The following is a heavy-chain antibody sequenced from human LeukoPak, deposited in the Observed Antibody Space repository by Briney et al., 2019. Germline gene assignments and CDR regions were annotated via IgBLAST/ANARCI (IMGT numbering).Heavy chain of an antibody. CDR1: GGSISSGSYY. Sequence: SETLSLTCTVSGGSISSGSYYWSWIRQPPGKGLEWIGYISSTGSTNRNPSLKSRVTLSSDTSKNQFSLKLNSVTAADTAVYYCARHRSGWLQSSFDYWGQGTLVTVSS. CDR2: ISSTGST. V-gene: IGHV4-61*01. J-gene: IGHJ4*02. CDR3: ARHRSGWLQSSFDY. D-gene: IGHD5-24*01.